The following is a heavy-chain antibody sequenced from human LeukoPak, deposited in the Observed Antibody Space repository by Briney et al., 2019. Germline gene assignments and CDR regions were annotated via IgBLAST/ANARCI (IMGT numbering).Heavy chain of an antibody. Sequence: SETLSLTCTVSGGSISDYSWSWIRQPPGKGLEWIGNIYYSGSANHNPSLKSRVTISRDTSKNQFSLKLTSVTTADTAVYYCARAGGVKTAALDLDYWGQGTLVSVSS. V-gene: IGHV4-59*01. CDR2: IYYSGSA. CDR1: GGSISDYS. CDR3: ARAGGVKTAALDLDY. J-gene: IGHJ4*02. D-gene: IGHD6-25*01.